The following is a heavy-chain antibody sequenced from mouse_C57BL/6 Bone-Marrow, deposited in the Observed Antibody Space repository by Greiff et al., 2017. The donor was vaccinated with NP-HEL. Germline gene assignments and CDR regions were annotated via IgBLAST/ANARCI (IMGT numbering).Heavy chain of an antibody. CDR1: GYAFTNYL. CDR2: INPGSGGT. V-gene: IGHV1-54*01. Sequence: QVQLQQSGAELVRPGTSVKVSCKASGYAFTNYLIEWVKQRPGQGLEWIGVINPGSGGTNYNEKFKGKATLTADKSSSTAYMQLSSLTSEDSAVYFCARSNDGYYVFYYFDYWGQGTTLTVSS. D-gene: IGHD2-3*01. CDR3: ARSNDGYYVFYYFDY. J-gene: IGHJ2*01.